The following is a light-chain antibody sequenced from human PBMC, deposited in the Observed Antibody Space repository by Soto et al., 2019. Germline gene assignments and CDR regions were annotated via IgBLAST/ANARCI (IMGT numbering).Light chain of an antibody. J-gene: IGLJ2*01. CDR2: DVS. Sequence: QSALTQPRSVSGSPGQSVTISCTGTSSDVGGYNYVSWYQQHAGKAPKFMIYDVSKRPSGVPDRFSGSKSGNTASLTISGLQAEDEADYYCCSYAGSYVVFGGGTKLTVL. CDR3: CSYAGSYVV. CDR1: SSDVGGYNY. V-gene: IGLV2-11*01.